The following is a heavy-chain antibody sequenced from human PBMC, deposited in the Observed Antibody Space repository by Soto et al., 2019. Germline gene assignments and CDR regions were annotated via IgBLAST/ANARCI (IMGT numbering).Heavy chain of an antibody. J-gene: IGHJ6*02. V-gene: IGHV1-18*01. CDR2: IRAYNGDT. CDR1: GYTFTDYD. Sequence: ASVKVSCKTSGYTFTDYDSYWVRQAPGQGLEWMGWIRAYNGDTNYAKKFQTRVTMTTDTSTDTAYMDLKSLTSDDTAIYYCARAGAAPYYYYGLDIWGQGTTVTVSS. CDR3: ARAGAAPYYYYGLDI. D-gene: IGHD3-10*01.